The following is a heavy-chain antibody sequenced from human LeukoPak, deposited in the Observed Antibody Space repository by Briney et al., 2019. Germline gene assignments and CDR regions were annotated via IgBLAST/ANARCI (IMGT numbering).Heavy chain of an antibody. V-gene: IGHV4-39*01. Sequence: SETLSLTCTVSGGSISGTDLYWCWIRQLPGKGLEWIGNIHSSGNSFCNPSLKSRVTISVDTSKNQFSLKLSSVTAADTAVYYCEKDSHLDVWGQGTTVTVSS. D-gene: IGHD2-15*01. CDR1: GGSISGTDLY. J-gene: IGHJ6*02. CDR2: IHSSGNS. CDR3: EKDSHLDV.